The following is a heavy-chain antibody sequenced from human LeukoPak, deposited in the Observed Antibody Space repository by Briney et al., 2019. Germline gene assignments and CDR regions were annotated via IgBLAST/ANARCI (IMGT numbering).Heavy chain of an antibody. CDR2: ISWNSGSI. Sequence: GRSLRLSCAASGFTFDDYAMHWVRQAPGKGLEWVSGISWNSGSIVYADSVKGRFTISRDNAKNSLYLQMNSLRAEDTALYYCAKEGVRGDGYNFYSARQKYYFDCWGQGTLVTVSS. V-gene: IGHV3-9*01. D-gene: IGHD5-24*01. CDR3: AKEGVRGDGYNFYSARQKYYFDC. CDR1: GFTFDDYA. J-gene: IGHJ4*02.